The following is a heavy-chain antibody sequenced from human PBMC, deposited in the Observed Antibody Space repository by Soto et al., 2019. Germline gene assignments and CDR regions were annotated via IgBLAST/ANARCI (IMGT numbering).Heavy chain of an antibody. CDR2: IFYIGST. Sequence: SETLSLTCTVSGGSISSSDYFWGWIRRPPGKALEWIGNIFYIGSTYYNPSLKSRVTISVDTSKSQFSLQLSSVTAADTAVYYCARYRAVATQYQYFFDYWGLGTLVSVSS. CDR3: ARYRAVATQYQYFFDY. D-gene: IGHD5-12*01. CDR1: GGSISSSDYF. V-gene: IGHV4-39*01. J-gene: IGHJ4*02.